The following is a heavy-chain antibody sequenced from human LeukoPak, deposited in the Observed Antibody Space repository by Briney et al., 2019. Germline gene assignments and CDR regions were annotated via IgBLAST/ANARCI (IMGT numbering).Heavy chain of an antibody. J-gene: IGHJ4*02. D-gene: IGHD2-2*01. CDR1: GYTFTSYG. V-gene: IGHV1-18*01. Sequence: AASVKVSCEASGYTFTSYGICWVRQAPGQGLEWMGWISAYNGNTNYAQKLQGRGTMTTDTSTSTAYMELRSLRSDDTAVYYCARGAIPAATPYFDYWGQGTLVTVSS. CDR3: ARGAIPAATPYFDY. CDR2: ISAYNGNT.